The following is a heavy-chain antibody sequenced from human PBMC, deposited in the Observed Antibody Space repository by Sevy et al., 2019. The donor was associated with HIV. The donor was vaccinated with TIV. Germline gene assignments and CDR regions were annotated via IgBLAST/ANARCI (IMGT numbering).Heavy chain of an antibody. CDR2: IRSKAYGGTT. D-gene: IGHD2-15*01. J-gene: IGHJ5*02. V-gene: IGHV3-49*03. CDR3: TRAYCSGGSCYGWFDP. Sequence: GGSLRLSCTASGFTFGDYAMSWFRQAPGKGLEWVGFIRSKAYGGTTEYAASVKGRFTISRDESKSIAYLQMNSLKTEDTAVYYCTRAYCSGGSCYGWFDPWGQGTLVTVSS. CDR1: GFTFGDYA.